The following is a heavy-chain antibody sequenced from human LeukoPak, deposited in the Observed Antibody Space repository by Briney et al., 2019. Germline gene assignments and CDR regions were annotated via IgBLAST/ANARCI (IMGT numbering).Heavy chain of an antibody. CDR1: GFTLSSYW. J-gene: IGHJ4*02. D-gene: IGHD1-1*01. V-gene: IGHV3-7*01. CDR3: ARGRLALEPHFDY. Sequence: GGSLRLSCAASGFTLSSYWMSWVRQAPGKGLEWVANIKQDGSEKYYVDSVKGRFTISRDNAKNSLYLQMNSLRAEDTAVYYCARGRLALEPHFDYWGQGTLVTVSS. CDR2: IKQDGSEK.